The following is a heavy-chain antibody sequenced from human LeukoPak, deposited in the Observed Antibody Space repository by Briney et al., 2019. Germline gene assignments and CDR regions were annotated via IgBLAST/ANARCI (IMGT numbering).Heavy chain of an antibody. V-gene: IGHV3-48*03. CDR1: GFTFSSYE. D-gene: IGHD6-19*01. J-gene: IGHJ4*02. CDR2: ISTSGNTI. CDR3: ARGPLIAVAGTGY. Sequence: GGSLRLSCAASGFTFSSYEMNWVHQAPGKGLEWVSYISTSGNTIYYADSVKGRFTMSRDNAKNSLFLQMDSLRADDTAVYHCARGPLIAVAGTGYWGQGTLVTVSS.